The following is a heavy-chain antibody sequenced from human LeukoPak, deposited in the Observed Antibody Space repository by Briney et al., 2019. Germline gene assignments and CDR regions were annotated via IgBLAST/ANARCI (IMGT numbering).Heavy chain of an antibody. Sequence: SETLSLTCTVSGGSIRSYYWSWIRQPAGEGLEWIGRIYISGNTNYNPSLKSRVTISVDTSMNQFFLSLTSVTAADTAIYYCARQISYAAAWPTIWGQGTTVTVSS. CDR1: GGSIRSYY. V-gene: IGHV4-4*07. J-gene: IGHJ3*02. CDR3: ARQISYAAAWPTI. CDR2: IYISGNT. D-gene: IGHD2-2*01.